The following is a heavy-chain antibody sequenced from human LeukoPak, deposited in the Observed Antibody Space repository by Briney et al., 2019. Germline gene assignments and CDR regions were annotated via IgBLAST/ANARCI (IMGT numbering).Heavy chain of an antibody. CDR2: ISSSSSTI. V-gene: IGHV3-48*04. CDR1: GFTFSSYS. CDR3: AKDEGGSLEAPYPALDF. J-gene: IGHJ3*01. Sequence: GGSLRLSCAASGFTFSSYSMNWVRQAPGKGLEWVSYISSSSSTIYYADSVKGRFTISRDNAKNSLYLQMNSLRAEDTAVYYCAKDEGGSLEAPYPALDFWGQGTKVTVSS. D-gene: IGHD2-15*01.